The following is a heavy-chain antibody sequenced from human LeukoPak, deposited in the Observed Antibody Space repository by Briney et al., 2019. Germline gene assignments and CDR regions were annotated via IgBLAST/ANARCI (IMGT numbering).Heavy chain of an antibody. CDR2: VRYDGRDK. J-gene: IGHJ4*02. Sequence: GGSLRLSCEVSGFTFSAYGIHWVRQSPGKGLEWGAFVRYDGRDKFYADSVKGRFIVSRDNSRTTLQLQMNSLRSEDTAVYFCARGGARDIWYFAYWGQGIRVTVSS. V-gene: IGHV3-30*02. D-gene: IGHD2-21*01. CDR1: GFTFSAYG. CDR3: ARGGARDIWYFAY.